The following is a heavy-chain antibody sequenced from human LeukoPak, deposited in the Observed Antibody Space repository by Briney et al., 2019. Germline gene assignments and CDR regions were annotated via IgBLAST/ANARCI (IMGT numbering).Heavy chain of an antibody. D-gene: IGHD3-16*02. V-gene: IGHV4-4*07. CDR2: IYTSGST. J-gene: IGHJ4*02. Sequence: ASETLSLTCTVSGGSISSYYWSWIRQPAGKGLEWIGRIYTSGSTNYNPSLKSRVTMSVGTSKNQFSLKLSSVTAADTAVYYCARATYDYVWGSYRYTKAPDYWGQGTLVTVSS. CDR3: ARATYDYVWGSYRYTKAPDY. CDR1: GGSISSYY.